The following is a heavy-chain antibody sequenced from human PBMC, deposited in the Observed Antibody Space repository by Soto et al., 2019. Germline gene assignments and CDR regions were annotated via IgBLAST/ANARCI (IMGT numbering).Heavy chain of an antibody. CDR1: GFTFSSYG. CDR2: ISYDGSNK. CDR3: VGRAWDLRWGMDV. Sequence: QVQLVESGGGVVQPGRSLRLSCAASGFTFSSYGMHWVRQAPGKGLEWVAVISYDGSNKYYADSVKGRFTISRDNSKNMLYLQMNSLRAEDTAVYYCVGRAWDLRWGMDVWGQGTTVTVSS. D-gene: IGHD1-26*01. V-gene: IGHV3-30*03. J-gene: IGHJ6*02.